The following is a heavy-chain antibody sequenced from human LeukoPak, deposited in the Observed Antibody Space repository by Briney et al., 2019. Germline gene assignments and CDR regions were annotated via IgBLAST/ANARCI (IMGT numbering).Heavy chain of an antibody. Sequence: SVKVSCKASGGTFSSYAISWVRQAPGQGLEWMGGIIPIFGTANYAQKFQGRVTITADESTSTAYMELSSLRSEDTAVYYCVICITGFYLDYWGQGSLVIVSS. CDR3: VICITGFYLDY. CDR2: IIPIFGTA. V-gene: IGHV1-69*01. D-gene: IGHD1-20*01. CDR1: GGTFSSYA. J-gene: IGHJ4*02.